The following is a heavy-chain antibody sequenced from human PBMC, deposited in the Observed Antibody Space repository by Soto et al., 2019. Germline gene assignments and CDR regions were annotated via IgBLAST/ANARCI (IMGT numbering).Heavy chain of an antibody. CDR1: GFPLSTSGLG. D-gene: IGHD6-25*01. CDR2: IYWNDDK. CDR3: ARFSFSGGNVSNPTQFDH. V-gene: IGHV2-5*01. Sequence: SGPTLVNPTQTLTQTCTLSGFPLSTSGLGVGWIRQPPGKALEWLALIYWNDDKLYSPSLKTRLTFTTDASKDQVVLTMTNMDPVDTGTYHSARFSFSGGNVSNPTQFDHWGQGTLVTVSS. J-gene: IGHJ4*02.